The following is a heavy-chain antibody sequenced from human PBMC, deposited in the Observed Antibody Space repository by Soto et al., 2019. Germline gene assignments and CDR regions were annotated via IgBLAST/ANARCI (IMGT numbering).Heavy chain of an antibody. V-gene: IGHV4-39*01. CDR3: ARQLYSSGFPRSAFDI. CDR1: CGSISSHIYY. D-gene: IGHD6-19*01. CDR2: IYYSGST. Sequence: SETLSLTCTVPCGSISSHIYYWGWIRQPPGKGLEWIGSIYYSGSTYYNPSLKSRVSISVDTSKNQFSLRLSSVTAADTAVYYCARQLYSSGFPRSAFDIWGQGTMVTVSS. J-gene: IGHJ3*02.